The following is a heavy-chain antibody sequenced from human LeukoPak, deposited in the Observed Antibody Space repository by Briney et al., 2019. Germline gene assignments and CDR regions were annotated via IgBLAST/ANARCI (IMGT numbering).Heavy chain of an antibody. CDR3: AKDQRSGEYDYGWGPFDM. CDR2: VTSSGNSA. V-gene: IGHV3-23*01. J-gene: IGHJ3*02. CDR1: GFTFSNYA. D-gene: IGHD3-16*01. Sequence: RAGGSLRLSCATSGFTFSNYAMGWVRQAPGEWLEWVSAVTSSGNSAVYTDSVRGRFTISGDNSKNTILLQRNSLRAEDTAVYHCAKDQRSGEYDYGWGPFDMWGQGTMVTVSS.